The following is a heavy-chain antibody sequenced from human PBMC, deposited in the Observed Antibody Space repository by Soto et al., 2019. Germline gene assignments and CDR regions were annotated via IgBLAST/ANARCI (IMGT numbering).Heavy chain of an antibody. Sequence: SETLSLTCNVSGGSISSSDYYWTWLRKDPGKGLEWIGYIFYSGDTYYNPSLKSRVTISIDTAKNQFSLNLKSVTAADTALFFCARHQRVTSKWYFDLWGRGTLVTVSS. CDR1: GGSISSSDYY. D-gene: IGHD4-17*01. J-gene: IGHJ2*01. CDR2: IFYSGDT. CDR3: ARHQRVTSKWYFDL. V-gene: IGHV4-31*02.